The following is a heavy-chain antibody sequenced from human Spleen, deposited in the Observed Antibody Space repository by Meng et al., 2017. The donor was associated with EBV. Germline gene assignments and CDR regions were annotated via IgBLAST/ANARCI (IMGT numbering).Heavy chain of an antibody. CDR3: ARGCSSTNCNSDFDY. J-gene: IGHJ4*02. CDR1: GGSFQDNY. V-gene: IGHV4-34*01. Sequence: QVQLQQWVAGVWWLSPARSPPRACIGGSFQDNYWSGILQAPGKGLEWIGESDHTEGTNYNPSLMSRVTISVDTSKNQFSLNLNSVTAADTAVYYCARGCSSTNCNSDFDYWGQGTLVTVPS. D-gene: IGHD2-2*01. CDR2: SDHTEGT.